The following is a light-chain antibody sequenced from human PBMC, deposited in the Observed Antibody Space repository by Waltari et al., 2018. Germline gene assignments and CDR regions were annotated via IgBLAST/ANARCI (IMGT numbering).Light chain of an antibody. Sequence: EIMLTQSPGTLSLSLGDRATLSCRASKSISKYLAWYQQKPGQAPRLLIYDASIRATGIPDRFSGSGYGTDFSLTISRLEPEDYAVYYCQKYGSLPATFGRGTKVEIK. CDR3: QKYGSLPAT. J-gene: IGKJ1*01. V-gene: IGKV3-20*01. CDR1: KSISKY. CDR2: DAS.